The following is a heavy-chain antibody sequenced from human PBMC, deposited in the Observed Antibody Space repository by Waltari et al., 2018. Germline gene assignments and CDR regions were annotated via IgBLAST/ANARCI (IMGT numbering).Heavy chain of an antibody. CDR1: GGSISSSSYY. Sequence: QLQLQESGPGLVKPSETLSLTCTVSGGSISSSSYYWGWIRQPPGKGLEWIGSIYYSGSTYYNPSLKSRVTISVDTSKNQFSLKLSSVTAADTAVYYCARPRGWEYSSSWYRGEYYFDYWGQGTLVTVSS. CDR2: IYYSGST. D-gene: IGHD6-13*01. CDR3: ARPRGWEYSSSWYRGEYYFDY. J-gene: IGHJ4*02. V-gene: IGHV4-39*01.